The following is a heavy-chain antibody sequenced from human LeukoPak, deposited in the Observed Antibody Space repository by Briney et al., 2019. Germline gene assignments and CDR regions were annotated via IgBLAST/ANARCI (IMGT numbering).Heavy chain of an antibody. CDR3: ARGTSAGGPISPFDF. CDR2: ISGSGGST. CDR1: GFTFGTYA. V-gene: IGHV3-23*01. Sequence: GGSLRLSCAASGFTFGTYAMTWVRQAPGKGLEWVSVISGSGGSTYYADSVKGRFSISRDNAKNTVYLQMNSLRAEDTGIYYCARGTSAGGPISPFDFWGQGTVVTVSS. D-gene: IGHD6-13*01. J-gene: IGHJ4*02.